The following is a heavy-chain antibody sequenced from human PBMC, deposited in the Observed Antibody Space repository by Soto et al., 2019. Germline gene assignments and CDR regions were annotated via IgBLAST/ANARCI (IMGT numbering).Heavy chain of an antibody. CDR1: GYTFTSYA. CDR3: ARGASMVRGVILDAFDI. V-gene: IGHV1-3*01. D-gene: IGHD3-10*01. J-gene: IGHJ3*02. Sequence: QVQLVQSGAEVKKPGASVKVSCKASGYTFTSYAMHWVRQAPGQRLEWMGWINAGNGNTKYSQKFQGRVTITRDTSXSXXYMELSSLRSEDTAVYYCARGASMVRGVILDAFDIWGQGTMVTVSS. CDR2: INAGNGNT.